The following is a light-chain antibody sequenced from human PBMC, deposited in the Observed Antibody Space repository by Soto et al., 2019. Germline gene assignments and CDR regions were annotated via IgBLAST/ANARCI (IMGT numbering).Light chain of an antibody. V-gene: IGKV3-15*01. CDR3: QQYNNLPLT. CDR2: GAS. J-gene: IGKJ4*02. CDR1: QSVSSN. Sequence: EIVMTQSPATLSVSPGERATLSCRASQSVSSNLAWYQQKPGQAPRLLIYGASTRATGIPARFSGSGSGTDFTLTLSSLQSEDFAAYYCQQYNNLPLTFGGGTKVEIK.